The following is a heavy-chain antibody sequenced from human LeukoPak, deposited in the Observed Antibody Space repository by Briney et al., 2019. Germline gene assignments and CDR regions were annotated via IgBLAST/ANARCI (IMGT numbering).Heavy chain of an antibody. V-gene: IGHV4-34*01. CDR1: GGSFSGYY. CDR2: INHSGST. Sequence: SSETLSLTCAVYGGSFSGYYWSWIRQPPGKGLEWIGEINHSGSTNYNPSLKSRVTISIDTSKNQFSLKLNSVTAADTAVYYCARGLSAIDHWGQGTLVTVSS. CDR3: ARGLSAIDH. J-gene: IGHJ4*02. D-gene: IGHD2-8*01.